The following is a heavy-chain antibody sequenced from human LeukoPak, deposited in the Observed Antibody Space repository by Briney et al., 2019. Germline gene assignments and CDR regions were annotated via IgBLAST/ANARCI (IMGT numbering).Heavy chain of an antibody. V-gene: IGHV3-33*01. CDR3: ASQYCSSTSCYAGYFDY. CDR2: IWYDGSNK. Sequence: GRSLRLSCAASGFTFSSYGMHWVRQAPGKGLEWVAVIWYDGSNKYYADSVKGRFTISRDNSKNTLYLQMNSLRAEDTAVYYCASQYCSSTSCYAGYFDYWGQGTLVTASS. J-gene: IGHJ4*02. CDR1: GFTFSSYG. D-gene: IGHD2-2*01.